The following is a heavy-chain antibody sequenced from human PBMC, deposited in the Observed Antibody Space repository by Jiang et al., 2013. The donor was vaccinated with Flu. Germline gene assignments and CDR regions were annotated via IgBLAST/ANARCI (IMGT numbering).Heavy chain of an antibody. CDR2: IHYTGTT. Sequence: GGSFSNLYWSWFRQSPGRGLEWIGYIHYTGTTNYNPSLKSRVSISMDTSKNQFSLRLTSVTAADTAVYFCTRGPGWLPDFWGRGTLVTVSS. V-gene: IGHV4-59*11. D-gene: IGHD6-19*01. CDR3: TRGPGWLPDF. CDR1: GGSFSNLY. J-gene: IGHJ4*02.